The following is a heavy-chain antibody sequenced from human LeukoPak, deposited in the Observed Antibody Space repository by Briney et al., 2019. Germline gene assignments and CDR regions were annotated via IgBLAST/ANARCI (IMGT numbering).Heavy chain of an antibody. CDR2: IKWNSGGI. Sequence: GGSLRLSCAASGFSFDDYAMHWVRQPPGKGLEWVSTIKWNSGGIGYADSVKGRFTISRDNAKNSLYLQMNSLRAEDTALYYCAKDRARAAAGKYGMDVWGQGTSVTVSS. D-gene: IGHD6-13*01. CDR1: GFSFDDYA. J-gene: IGHJ6*02. V-gene: IGHV3-9*01. CDR3: AKDRARAAAGKYGMDV.